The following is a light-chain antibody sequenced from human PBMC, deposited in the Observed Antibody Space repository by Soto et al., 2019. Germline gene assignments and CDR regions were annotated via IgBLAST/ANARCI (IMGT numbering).Light chain of an antibody. CDR1: QSVSSSY. CDR3: QQYGSSPRT. Sequence: EIVLTQSPGTLSLSPGERATLSCRASQSVSSSYLAWYQQKPGQAPRLLIYGASSRATGIPDRFSGNGSGTDFTLTISRLEPEDFAVYYCQQYGSSPRTFGQGTKVDIK. J-gene: IGKJ1*01. CDR2: GAS. V-gene: IGKV3-20*01.